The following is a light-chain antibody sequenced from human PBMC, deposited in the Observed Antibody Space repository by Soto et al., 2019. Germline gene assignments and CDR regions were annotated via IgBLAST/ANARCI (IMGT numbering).Light chain of an antibody. J-gene: IGKJ4*01. CDR3: QQYKSYPLT. CDR1: QSISSW. Sequence: DIQMTQSPSTLSASVVDRVTITCRASQSISSWLAWYQQKPGKAPNLLIYKASTLESGVPSRFSGSGSGTEFTLTISSVQPDDFATYYCQQYKSYPLTFGGGTKVDI. V-gene: IGKV1-5*03. CDR2: KAS.